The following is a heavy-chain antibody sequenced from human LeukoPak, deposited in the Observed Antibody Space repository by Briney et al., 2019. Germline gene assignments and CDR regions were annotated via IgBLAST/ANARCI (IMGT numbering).Heavy chain of an antibody. CDR3: ARGAPERYCSGGSCTHLAVYDAFDI. V-gene: IGHV1-3*03. CDR1: GYTFTSYA. CDR2: INAGNGNT. Sequence: ASVKVSCKASGYTFTSYAMHWVRQAPGQRLEWMGWINAGNGNTKYSQEFQGRVTITRDTSASTAYMELSSLRSEDMAVYYCARGAPERYCSGGSCTHLAVYDAFDIWGQGTMVTVSS. D-gene: IGHD2-15*01. J-gene: IGHJ3*02.